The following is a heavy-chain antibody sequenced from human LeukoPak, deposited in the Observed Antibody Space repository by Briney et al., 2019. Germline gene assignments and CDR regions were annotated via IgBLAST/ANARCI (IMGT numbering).Heavy chain of an antibody. V-gene: IGHV3-21*04. CDR3: AKEMGIAAAVFDY. Sequence: PGGSLRLSCAASGFTFSSYSMNWVRQAPGKGLEWVSSISSSSSYINYADSVKGRFTISRDNSKSTLCLQMNSLRAEDTAVYYCAKEMGIAAAVFDYWGQGTLVTVSS. CDR2: ISSSSSYI. CDR1: GFTFSSYS. J-gene: IGHJ4*02. D-gene: IGHD6-13*01.